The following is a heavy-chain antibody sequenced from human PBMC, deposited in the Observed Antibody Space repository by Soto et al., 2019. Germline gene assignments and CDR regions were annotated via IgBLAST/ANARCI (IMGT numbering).Heavy chain of an antibody. CDR1: GFTFDDYA. J-gene: IGHJ6*02. CDR3: AKDKNYGDEYYFYCMDV. CDR2: ISWNSGSI. D-gene: IGHD4-17*01. V-gene: IGHV3-9*01. Sequence: EVQLVESGGGLVQPGRSLRLSCAASGFTFDDYAIHGVRQAPGKGLEWVSGISWNSGSIGYADAVKGRFTISRDNAKNSLYMQMNSLRAEDTALYYCAKDKNYGDEYYFYCMDVWGQGTTVTVSS.